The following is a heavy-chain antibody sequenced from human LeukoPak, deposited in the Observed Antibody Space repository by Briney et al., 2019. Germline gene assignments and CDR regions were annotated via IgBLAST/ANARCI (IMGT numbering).Heavy chain of an antibody. CDR1: GGSISSYY. V-gene: IGHV4-4*07. CDR2: IYTSGST. CDR3: ARTRYCSGGSCYYYYYYMDV. Sequence: PSETLSLTCSFYGGSISSYYWSWIRQPAGKGLEWIGRIYTSGSTNYNPSLKSRVTMSVDTSKNQFSLKLSSVPAADTAVYYCARTRYCSGGSCYYYYYYMDVWGKGTTVTVSS. J-gene: IGHJ6*03. D-gene: IGHD2-15*01.